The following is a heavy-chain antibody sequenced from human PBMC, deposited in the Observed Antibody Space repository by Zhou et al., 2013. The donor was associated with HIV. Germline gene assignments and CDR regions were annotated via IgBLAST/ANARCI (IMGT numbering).Heavy chain of an antibody. J-gene: IGHJ6*03. D-gene: IGHD2-2*01. CDR1: GGTFSSYA. CDR2: IIPIFGTA. V-gene: IGHV1-69*05. Sequence: QVQLVQSGAEVKKPGSSVKVSCKASGGTFSSYAISWVRQAPGQGLEWMGGIIPIFGTANYAQKFQGRVTITTDESTSTAYMELSSLRSEDTAVYYCAATYCSSTSCYEDYYYYYMDVWGKGTTGHRLL. CDR3: AATYCSSTSCYEDYYYYYMDV.